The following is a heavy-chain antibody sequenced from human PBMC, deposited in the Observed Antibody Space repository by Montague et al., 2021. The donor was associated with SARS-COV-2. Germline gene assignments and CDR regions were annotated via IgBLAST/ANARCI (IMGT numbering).Heavy chain of an antibody. CDR1: GASISTGIYY. CDR2: IRTTGHT. Sequence: TLSLTCTVSGASISTGIYYWSWIRQPAGKGLEWIGRIRTTGHTDYNSSLESRVFMSVDTSTNQFSPKLSSVTAADTAVYYCARDIAVAGLFDYWGQGTLVTVSS. CDR3: ARDIAVAGLFDY. D-gene: IGHD6-19*01. V-gene: IGHV4-61*02. J-gene: IGHJ4*02.